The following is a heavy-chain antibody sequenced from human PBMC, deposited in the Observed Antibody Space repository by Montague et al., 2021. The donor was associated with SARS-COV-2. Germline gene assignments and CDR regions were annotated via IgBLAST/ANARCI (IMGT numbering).Heavy chain of an antibody. CDR2: VSFGGDLT. Sequence: SLRLSCAASGFTFSSYAMTWVRQAPGKGLEWVSAVSFGGDLTYTAESVKGRFTISRDNSKITLYLQMDSLRADDTAVYFCAKDVVVTAIGPQGAFDVWGQGTMVTVSS. V-gene: IGHV3-23*01. J-gene: IGHJ3*01. CDR3: AKDVVVTAIGPQGAFDV. CDR1: GFTFSSYA. D-gene: IGHD2-21*02.